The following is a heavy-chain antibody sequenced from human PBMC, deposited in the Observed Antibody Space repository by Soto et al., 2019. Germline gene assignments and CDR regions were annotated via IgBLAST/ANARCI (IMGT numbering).Heavy chain of an antibody. CDR1: GGTFSSYA. V-gene: IGHV1-69*12. J-gene: IGHJ6*02. CDR2: IIPIFGTA. CDR3: ARGLGLYYYYGMDV. Sequence: QVQLVQSGAEVKKPGSSVKVSCKASGGTFSSYAISWVRQAPGQGLEWMGGIIPIFGTANYAQKFQGRVTXXAXEXTSTAYMELSSLRSEDTAVYYCARGLGLYYYYGMDVWGQGTTVTVSS.